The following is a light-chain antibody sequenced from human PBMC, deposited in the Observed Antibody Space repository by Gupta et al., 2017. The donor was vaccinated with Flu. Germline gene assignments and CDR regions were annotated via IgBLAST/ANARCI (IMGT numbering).Light chain of an antibody. CDR1: QNITINF. Sequence: EIVLTQSPVTLSLSPGERVTLSCRASQNITINFLAWYQQRRGQAPSLLIYDASSRATGAPDTFSGTGSGTEFTLTINILDPEHFALYYCQQEDNLAFTFGPGASVHF. CDR3: QQEDNLAFT. J-gene: IGKJ3*01. CDR2: DAS. V-gene: IGKV3D-20*02.